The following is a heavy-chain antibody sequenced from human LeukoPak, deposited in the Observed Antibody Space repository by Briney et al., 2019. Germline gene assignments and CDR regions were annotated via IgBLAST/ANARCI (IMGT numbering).Heavy chain of an antibody. J-gene: IGHJ4*02. CDR1: GGSISSSSDY. D-gene: IGHD2-15*01. Sequence: PSETLSLTCTVSGGSISSSSDYWGWIRQPPGKGLEWIGSIYYSGSTYYNPPLKSRVTISVDTSKNQFSLKLSSVTAADTAVYYCARHRCSGGNCYRLNYWGQGTLVTVSS. V-gene: IGHV4-39*01. CDR2: IYYSGST. CDR3: ARHRCSGGNCYRLNY.